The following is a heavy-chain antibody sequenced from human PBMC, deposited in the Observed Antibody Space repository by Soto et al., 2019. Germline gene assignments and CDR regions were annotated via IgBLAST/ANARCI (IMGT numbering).Heavy chain of an antibody. CDR3: ARTRFGELLSAWRFDY. CDR2: IFDSGST. CDR1: GGYLISSNYY. Sequence: SETLSLTCTASGGYLISSNYYWGWIRQPPGKGLQWVGSIFDSGSTKHNPSLKSRVTISVDTSKNQFSLNLSSVTAADTAVYYCARTRFGELLSAWRFDYWGQGTLVNVSS. V-gene: IGHV4-39*01. D-gene: IGHD3-10*01. J-gene: IGHJ4*02.